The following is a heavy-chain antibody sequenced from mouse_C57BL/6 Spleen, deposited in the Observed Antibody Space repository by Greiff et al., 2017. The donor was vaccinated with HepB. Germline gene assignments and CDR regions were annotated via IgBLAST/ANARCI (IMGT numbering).Heavy chain of an antibody. D-gene: IGHD3-3*01. CDR2: IYPGDGDT. CDR3: ARGTWDY. Sequence: VKLQESGPELVKPGASVKISCKASGYAFSSSWMNWVKQRPGKGLEWIGRIYPGDGDTNYNGKFKGKATLTADKSSSTAYMQLSSLTYEDSAVYFCARGTWDYWGQGTTLTVSS. V-gene: IGHV1-82*01. CDR1: GYAFSSSW. J-gene: IGHJ2*01.